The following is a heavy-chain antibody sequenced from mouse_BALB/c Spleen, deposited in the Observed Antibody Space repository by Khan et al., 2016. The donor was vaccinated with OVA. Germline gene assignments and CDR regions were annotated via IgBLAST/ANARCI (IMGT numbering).Heavy chain of an antibody. CDR3: ARQPYYHYNIMDY. Sequence: QVQLKESGPGLAAPSQSLSITCTISGFSLTNYGVHWIRQPPGKGLEWLVVIWSDGSKTYNSALQSSLTITTDNSQSQVFLKMNGLQTDDTAIYFCARQPYYHYNIMDYWGQGTSVTVSS. D-gene: IGHD2-10*01. CDR2: IWSDGSK. J-gene: IGHJ4*01. V-gene: IGHV2-6-1*01. CDR1: GFSLTNYG.